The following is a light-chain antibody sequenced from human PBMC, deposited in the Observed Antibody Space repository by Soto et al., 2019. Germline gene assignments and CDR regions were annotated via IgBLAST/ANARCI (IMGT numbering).Light chain of an antibody. CDR3: QQYGNSPPGK. J-gene: IGKJ1*01. V-gene: IGKV3-20*01. CDR2: GAS. CDR1: QNVRTNY. Sequence: EIVMTHSPATLSVSPWERVTLSCRASQNVRTNYLAWYQQKPGQAPRLLIYGASTRASGIPERFSGSGSGTDFTLTISRLEPEDFAVYYCQQYGNSPPGKFGQGTKVDIK.